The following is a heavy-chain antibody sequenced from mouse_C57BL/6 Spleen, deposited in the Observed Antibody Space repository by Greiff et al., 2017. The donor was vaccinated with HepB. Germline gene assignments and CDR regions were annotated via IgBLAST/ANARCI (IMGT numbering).Heavy chain of an antibody. CDR3: ARGGITTVPFDY. Sequence: VQRVESGPELVKPGASVKISCKASGYAFSSSWMNWVKQRPGKGLEWIGRIYPGDGDTNYNGKFKGKATLTADKSSSTAYMQLSSLTSEDSAVYFCARGGITTVPFDYWGQGTTLTVSS. J-gene: IGHJ2*01. V-gene: IGHV1-82*01. CDR1: GYAFSSSW. D-gene: IGHD1-1*01. CDR2: IYPGDGDT.